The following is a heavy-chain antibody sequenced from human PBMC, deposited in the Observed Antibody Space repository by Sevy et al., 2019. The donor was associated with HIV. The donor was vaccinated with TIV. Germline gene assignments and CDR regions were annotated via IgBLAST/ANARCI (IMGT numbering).Heavy chain of an antibody. CDR2: ISSSGSTI. Sequence: GESLKISCAASGFTFSDYYMSWIRQAPGKGLEWVSYISSSGSTIYYADSVKGRFTISRDNAKNSLYLQMNSLRAEDTAVYYCARVASILTGYRIQTNYYYYYMDVWGKGTTVTVSS. CDR3: ARVASILTGYRIQTNYYYYYMDV. CDR1: GFTFSDYY. J-gene: IGHJ6*03. V-gene: IGHV3-11*04. D-gene: IGHD3-9*01.